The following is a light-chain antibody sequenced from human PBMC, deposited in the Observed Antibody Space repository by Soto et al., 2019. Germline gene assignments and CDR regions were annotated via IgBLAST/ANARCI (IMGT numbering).Light chain of an antibody. CDR1: QSVRSTY. V-gene: IGKV3-20*01. CDR3: QQYGNSPLT. Sequence: EIVLTQSPCTLSLSPGERATLSCRASQSVRSTYLAWYQQKPGQAPRLLIYGASSRATGIPDRFSGSGSGTDFTLTISRLEPEDFAVYYCQQYGNSPLTFGGGTKVEIK. CDR2: GAS. J-gene: IGKJ4*01.